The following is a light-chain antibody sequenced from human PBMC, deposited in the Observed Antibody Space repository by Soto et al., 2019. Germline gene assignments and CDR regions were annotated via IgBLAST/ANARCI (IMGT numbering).Light chain of an antibody. J-gene: IGKJ4*01. CDR2: WAG. Sequence: DIVMTQSPDSLAVSLGERATINYKSSQSVLYSTNNKNYLAWYQQKPGQPPKLLIYWAGTRASGVPDRFSGSGSGTDFTLTISSLQAEDVAVYYCQQYYITPLTFGGGTKVEIK. CDR3: QQYYITPLT. CDR1: QSVLYSTNNKNY. V-gene: IGKV4-1*01.